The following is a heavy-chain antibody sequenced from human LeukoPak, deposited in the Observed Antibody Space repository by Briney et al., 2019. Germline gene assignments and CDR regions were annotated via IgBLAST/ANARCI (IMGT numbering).Heavy chain of an antibody. CDR1: GGAFSSYA. D-gene: IGHD3-10*01. J-gene: IGHJ1*01. V-gene: IGHV1-69*10. Sequence: ASVKVSCKASGGAFSSYAVSWVRQAPGQGLEWMGGIIPILGIPNYAQKLQGRVTITADESTSTANMELSSLRSEDTAVYYCARGEQAGLWFGDTAFHHWGQGTLVTVSS. CDR3: ARGEQAGLWFGDTAFHH. CDR2: IIPILGIP.